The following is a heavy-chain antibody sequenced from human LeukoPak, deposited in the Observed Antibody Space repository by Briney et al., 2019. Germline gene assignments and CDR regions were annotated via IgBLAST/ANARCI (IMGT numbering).Heavy chain of an antibody. V-gene: IGHV1-46*01. D-gene: IGHD2-8*01. CDR1: GYTLTNYF. CDR3: ARATYGGYFDS. J-gene: IGHJ4*02. CDR2: INPSGGST. Sequence: EASVKVSCKASGYTLTNYFMNGVRQAPGQGLEWMGTINPSGGSTSYAQKFQGRVTMTRDTSTSTVYMELSSLRSDDTAVYYCARATYGGYFDSWGQGTLVTVSS.